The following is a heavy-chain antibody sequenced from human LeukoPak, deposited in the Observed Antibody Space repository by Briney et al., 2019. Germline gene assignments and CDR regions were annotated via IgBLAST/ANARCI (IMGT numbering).Heavy chain of an antibody. CDR1: GGSISGYY. D-gene: IGHD2-15*01. CDR2: INHSGST. Sequence: SETLSLTCTVSGGSISGYYWSWIRQPPGKGLEWIGEINHSGSTNYNPSLKSRVTISVDTSKNQFSLKLSSVTAADTAVYYCARGRYCSGGSCLPGDYWGQGTLVTVSS. CDR3: ARGRYCSGGSCLPGDY. V-gene: IGHV4-34*01. J-gene: IGHJ4*02.